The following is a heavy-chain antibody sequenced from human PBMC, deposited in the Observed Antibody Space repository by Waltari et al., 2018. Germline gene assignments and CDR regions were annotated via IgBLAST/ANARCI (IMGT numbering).Heavy chain of an antibody. CDR3: ARDHGPGTRHDGFDI. Sequence: QVQLQESGPGLVKPSETLSLTCTVSGGSISRYYWSWIRQPPGKGLEWIGYINYSGSTNYNPSLKSRVTISVDTSKNQFSLKLSSVTAADTAVYYCARDHGPGTRHDGFDIWGQGTMVTVSS. CDR2: INYSGST. J-gene: IGHJ3*02. D-gene: IGHD1-7*01. V-gene: IGHV4-59*01. CDR1: GGSISRYY.